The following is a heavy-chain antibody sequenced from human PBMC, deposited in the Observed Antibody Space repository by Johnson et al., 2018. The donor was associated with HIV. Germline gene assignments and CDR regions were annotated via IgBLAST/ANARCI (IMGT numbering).Heavy chain of an antibody. V-gene: IGHV3-20*04. Sequence: VQLVESGGGVVRPGGSLRLSCAASGFTFHDYGMSWVRQAPGKGLAWVSGINWNGGSTGYADSVKGRFTISRDTPKNTLFLQMNSLRAEDTAVYYCAKCGKLLWSGDNDGFDIWGQGTMVTVSS. J-gene: IGHJ3*02. CDR2: INWNGGST. CDR1: GFTFHDYG. D-gene: IGHD3-10*02. CDR3: AKCGKLLWSGDNDGFDI.